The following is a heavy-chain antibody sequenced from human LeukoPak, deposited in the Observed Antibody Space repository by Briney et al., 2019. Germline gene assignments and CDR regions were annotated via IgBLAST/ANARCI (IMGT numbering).Heavy chain of an antibody. CDR2: ITSSSNSI. CDR1: GFSFSSYS. J-gene: IGHJ6*03. D-gene: IGHD5-24*01. V-gene: IGHV3-48*01. Sequence: GGSLRLSCAASGFSFSSYSMCWVRQAPGKGLEWLSYITSSSNSIYYADSVKGRFTISRDNAQNSLFLQMNGLRAEDTAVYYCARESITGYYYYMDVWGKGTTVTVSS. CDR3: ARESITGYYYYMDV.